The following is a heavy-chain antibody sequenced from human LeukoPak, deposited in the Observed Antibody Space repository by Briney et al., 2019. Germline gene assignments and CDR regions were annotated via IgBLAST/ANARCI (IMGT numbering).Heavy chain of an antibody. V-gene: IGHV4-59*11. CDR1: GGSLGGHY. CDR3: ARFSWGCSTASCYLTN. CDR2: IYYTGTT. J-gene: IGHJ4*02. D-gene: IGHD2-2*01. Sequence: SETLSLTCTVGGGSLGGHYWGWIRQPPGKGLELVGHIYYTGTTFYNPSLNSRVTITLDTSRNQFSLRLTSVIAADTAVYYCARFSWGCSTASCYLTNWGQGALVTVSS.